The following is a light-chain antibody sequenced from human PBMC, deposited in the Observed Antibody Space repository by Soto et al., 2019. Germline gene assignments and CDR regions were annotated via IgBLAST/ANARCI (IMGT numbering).Light chain of an antibody. V-gene: IGKV3-15*01. J-gene: IGKJ1*01. CDR1: QSVSSN. Sequence: EILMTQSPATLSVSPGERATLSCRASQSVSSNLAWYQQKPGQAPRLLIYGAYTRATGIQARFSGSGSGTDFTLTISRLEPEDFAVYYCKQYGNSPQTFGQGTKVDIK. CDR2: GAY. CDR3: KQYGNSPQT.